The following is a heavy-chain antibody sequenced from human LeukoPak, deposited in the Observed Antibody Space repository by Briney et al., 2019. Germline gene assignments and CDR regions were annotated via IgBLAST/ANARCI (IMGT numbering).Heavy chain of an antibody. J-gene: IGHJ4*02. D-gene: IGHD6-19*01. V-gene: IGHV1-69*01. CDR3: ARGGLYTTGWYADY. CDR2: IIPAFGRA. Sequence: SVKVSCKASGYTFTSYGISWVRQAPGQGLEWMGGIIPAFGRADYAEKFRDRITITADETTSTAYMEVRSLTSEDTAVYYCARGGLYTTGWYADYWGQGTQVAVSS. CDR1: GYTFTSYG.